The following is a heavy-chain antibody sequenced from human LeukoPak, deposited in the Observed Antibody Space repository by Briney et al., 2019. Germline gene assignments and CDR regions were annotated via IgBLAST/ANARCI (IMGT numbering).Heavy chain of an antibody. CDR1: GFTFSSYG. V-gene: IGHV3-30*18. CDR3: AKDSDFWSGYSDY. CDR2: ISYDGSNK. Sequence: GRSLRLSCAASGFTFSSYGMHWVRQAPGKGLEWVAVISYDGSNKYYADSVKGRFTISRDNSKNTLYLQMNSLGAEDTAVYYCAKDSDFWSGYSDYWGQGTLVTVSS. D-gene: IGHD3-3*01. J-gene: IGHJ4*02.